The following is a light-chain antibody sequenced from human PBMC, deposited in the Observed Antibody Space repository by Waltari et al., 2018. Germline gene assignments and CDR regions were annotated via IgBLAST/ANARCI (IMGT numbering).Light chain of an antibody. Sequence: QSALTQPASVSGSPGQSITISCTGTSSDVGTSNYVSWYQQHPGKAPKLMIYEISSRPSGVSDRFSGSRSANTASLTISGLQPEDEADYYCSSYTTSSTVVFGGGTKLTVL. CDR1: SSDVGTSNY. CDR3: SSYTTSSTVV. CDR2: EIS. V-gene: IGLV2-14*01. J-gene: IGLJ3*02.